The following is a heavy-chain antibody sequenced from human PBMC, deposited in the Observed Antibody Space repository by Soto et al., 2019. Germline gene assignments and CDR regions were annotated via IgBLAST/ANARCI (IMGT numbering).Heavy chain of an antibody. CDR1: GYTFTTYG. Sequence: QVLLVQSGAEVKKPGASVKVSCKASGYTFTTYGINWVRQAPGQGLEWMGWVSPYNGDTTYAQNFQGRVTMTTDTSTRTAYMELRSLRSDDTAVYYCARAASGVKRGWFDPWGQGTLVTVSS. J-gene: IGHJ5*02. V-gene: IGHV1-18*04. CDR3: ARAASGVKRGWFDP. D-gene: IGHD3-10*01. CDR2: VSPYNGDT.